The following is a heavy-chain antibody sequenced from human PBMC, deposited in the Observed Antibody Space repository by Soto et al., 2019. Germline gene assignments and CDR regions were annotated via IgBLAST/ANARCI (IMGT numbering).Heavy chain of an antibody. Sequence: QLQLQESGPGLVKPSETLSLTCTVSGGSISSSSYYWGWIRQPPGKGLEWIGSIYYSGSTYYNPSLKSRVTISVDTSKNQFSLKLSSVTAADTAVYYCARRRDYIWGSYRTPLNFDYWGQGTLVTVSS. CDR2: IYYSGST. J-gene: IGHJ4*02. D-gene: IGHD3-16*02. CDR3: ARRRDYIWGSYRTPLNFDY. CDR1: GGSISSSSYY. V-gene: IGHV4-39*01.